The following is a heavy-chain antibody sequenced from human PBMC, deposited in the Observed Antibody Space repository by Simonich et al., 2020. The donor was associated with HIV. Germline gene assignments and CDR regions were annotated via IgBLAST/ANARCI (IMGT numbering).Heavy chain of an antibody. CDR3: ARQGYSGSLYYYYYYMDV. CDR1: GYSFTSYW. V-gene: IGHV5-51*01. D-gene: IGHD1-26*01. J-gene: IGHJ6*03. CDR2: IYPGDSDT. Sequence: EVQLVQSGAEVKKPGESLKISCKGSGYSFTSYWIGWVRQMPGKGLEWMGIIYPGDSDTRYSPACQGQVTMSADKAISTAYLQWSRLKASDTAMYYCARQGYSGSLYYYYYYMDVWGKGTTVTVSS.